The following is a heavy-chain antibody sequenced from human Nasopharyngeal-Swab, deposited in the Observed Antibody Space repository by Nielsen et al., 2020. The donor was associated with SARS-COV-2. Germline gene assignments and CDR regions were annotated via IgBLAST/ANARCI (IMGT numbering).Heavy chain of an antibody. Sequence: GESLKISCAASGFTFSSYWMHWVRQAPGKGLEFVSAIDNNGGATYYADSVKGRFTISRDNSKSTLYLQLSSLRGDDTAVYYCVKDWRYEYPSYMDIWGKGTTIIVSS. CDR1: GFTFSSYW. CDR2: IDNNGGAT. V-gene: IGHV3-64D*06. CDR3: VKDWRYEYPSYMDI. D-gene: IGHD3-3*01. J-gene: IGHJ6*03.